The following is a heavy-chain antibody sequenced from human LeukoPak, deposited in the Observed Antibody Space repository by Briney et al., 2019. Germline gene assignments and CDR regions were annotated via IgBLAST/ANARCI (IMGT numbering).Heavy chain of an antibody. CDR1: GFTFSSYV. V-gene: IGHV3-23*01. J-gene: IGHJ4*02. CDR2: ISASGDTT. Sequence: GGSLRLSCAASGFTFSSYVMSWVRQSPEKGLEWVSAISASGDTTKYANSVKGRSTISRDNSKNILYLQVNSLRAEDTAIYYCTKGDRNSGWTGWGQGTLVTVSS. CDR3: TKGDRNSGWTG. D-gene: IGHD6-19*01.